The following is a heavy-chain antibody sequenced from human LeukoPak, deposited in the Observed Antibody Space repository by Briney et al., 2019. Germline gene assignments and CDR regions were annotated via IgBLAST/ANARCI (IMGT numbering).Heavy chain of an antibody. D-gene: IGHD3-10*01. CDR1: GFTFSSYA. V-gene: IGHV3-23*01. CDR2: ISGSGGCR. CDR3: AKLEAKDYYGSGSYRGHYYGMDV. Sequence: GGSLTLSCAASGFTFSSYAMSWVRQAPGKGLEWVSAISGSGGCRDYADSVKGRFTISRDNSKNTLYLQMNSLRAEDTAVYYCAKLEAKDYYGSGSYRGHYYGMDVWGQGTTVTVSS. J-gene: IGHJ6*02.